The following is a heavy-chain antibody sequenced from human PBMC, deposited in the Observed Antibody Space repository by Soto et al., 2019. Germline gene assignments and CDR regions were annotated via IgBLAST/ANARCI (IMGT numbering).Heavy chain of an antibody. CDR1: GFTFTSSA. Sequence: QMQLEQSGPEVKKPGTSVKVSCKASGFTFTSSAFQWVRQARGQRLEWIGWIAVGSGYTNYAQRFQDRVILTRDMSTATSYMELSRLTSEDTAIYYCAADATAWQQMVPADYWGQGTLVNVSS. J-gene: IGHJ4*02. CDR3: AADATAWQQMVPADY. V-gene: IGHV1-58*01. CDR2: IAVGSGYT. D-gene: IGHD2-8*01.